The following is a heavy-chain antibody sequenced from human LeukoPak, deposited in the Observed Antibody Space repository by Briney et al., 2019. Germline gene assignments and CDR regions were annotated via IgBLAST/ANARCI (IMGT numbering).Heavy chain of an antibody. J-gene: IGHJ4*02. CDR1: GGSFSSSNYY. D-gene: IGHD1-26*01. Sequence: SETLSLTCTVSGGSFSSSNYYWGWIRQPPGKGMEWIGMINYSGTTYYNPSLQSRITISVDTSKNQFSLKLNSVTAADTAVYYCASQTERWAGGGNDYWGQGTLVTVSS. CDR3: ASQTERWAGGGNDY. CDR2: INYSGTT. V-gene: IGHV4-39*01.